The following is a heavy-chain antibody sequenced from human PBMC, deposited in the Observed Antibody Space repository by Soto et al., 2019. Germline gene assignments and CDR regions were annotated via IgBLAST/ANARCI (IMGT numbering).Heavy chain of an antibody. CDR1: GGSISSSSYY. Sequence: PSETLSLTCTVSGGSISSSSYYRGWIRQPPGKGLEWIGSIYYSGSTYYNPSLKSRVTISVDTSKNQFSLKLSSVTAADTAVYYCARHPVDVDIVATITVDFDYWGQGTLVTVSS. CDR2: IYYSGST. CDR3: ARHPVDVDIVATITVDFDY. V-gene: IGHV4-39*01. D-gene: IGHD5-12*01. J-gene: IGHJ4*02.